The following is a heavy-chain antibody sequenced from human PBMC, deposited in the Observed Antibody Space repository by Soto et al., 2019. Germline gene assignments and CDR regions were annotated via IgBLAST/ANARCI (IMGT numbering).Heavy chain of an antibody. CDR1: GGTFSSYA. V-gene: IGHV1-69*13. J-gene: IGHJ5*02. D-gene: IGHD4-17*01. CDR3: ARDRGPYGDYNEWFDP. Sequence: GASVKVSCKASGGTFSSYAISWVRQAPGQGLEWMGGIIPIFGTANYAQKFQGRVTITADESTSTAYMELSSLRPEDTAVYYCARDRGPYGDYNEWFDPWGQGTLVTVSS. CDR2: IIPIFGTA.